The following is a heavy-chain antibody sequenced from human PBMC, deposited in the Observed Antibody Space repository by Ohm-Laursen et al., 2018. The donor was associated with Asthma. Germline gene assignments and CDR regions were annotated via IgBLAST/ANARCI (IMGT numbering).Heavy chain of an antibody. D-gene: IGHD3-16*01. J-gene: IGHJ4*02. CDR1: GFPFSLYA. CDR2: ISSDITTI. CDR3: ATNLPYEAENY. V-gene: IGHV3-48*01. Sequence: LRLSCTASGFPFSLYAMDWVRQAPGKGLEWLSYISSDITTIYYADSVKGRFTISRDNAKNSLYLQMSNLRAEDTAVYYCATNLPYEAENYWGQGTLVTVSS.